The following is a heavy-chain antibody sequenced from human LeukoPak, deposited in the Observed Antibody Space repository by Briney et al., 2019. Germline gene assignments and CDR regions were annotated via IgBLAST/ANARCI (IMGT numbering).Heavy chain of an antibody. V-gene: IGHV3-11*04. D-gene: IGHD3-10*01. CDR3: ARDSGGSNYYYGMDV. Sequence: PGGSLRLSCAASGFTFSDYYMSWNRQAPGKGLEWVSYISSSSSTIYYADSVKGRFTISRDNAKNSLYLQMNSLRAEDTAVYYCARDSGGSNYYYGMDVWGQGTTVTVSS. CDR2: ISSSSSTI. CDR1: GFTFSDYY. J-gene: IGHJ6*02.